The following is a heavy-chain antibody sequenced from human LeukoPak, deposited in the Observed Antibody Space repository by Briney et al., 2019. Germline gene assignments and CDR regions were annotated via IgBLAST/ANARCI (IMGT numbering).Heavy chain of an antibody. CDR2: MNPNSGNT. V-gene: IGHV1-8*02. CDR1: GGTFSSYA. CDR3: ARDGVAVAGP. J-gene: IGHJ5*02. D-gene: IGHD6-19*01. Sequence: ASVKVSCKASGGTFSSYAISWVRQAPGQGLEWMGWMNPNSGNTGYAQKFQGRVTMTRNTSISTAYMELSSLRSEDTAVYYCARDGVAVAGPWGQGTLVTVSS.